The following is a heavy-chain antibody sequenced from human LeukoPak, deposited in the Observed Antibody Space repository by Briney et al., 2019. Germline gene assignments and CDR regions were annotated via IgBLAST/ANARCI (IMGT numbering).Heavy chain of an antibody. Sequence: ASVKVSCKVSGYTLTELSMHWVRQAPGKGLEWMGGFDPEDGETIYAQKFQGRVTMTEDTSTDTAYMELRSLRSEDTAVYYCAREAEDIVVVPAAMGVDYWGQGTLVTVSS. J-gene: IGHJ4*02. V-gene: IGHV1-24*01. CDR2: FDPEDGET. D-gene: IGHD2-2*01. CDR3: AREAEDIVVVPAAMGVDY. CDR1: GYTLTELS.